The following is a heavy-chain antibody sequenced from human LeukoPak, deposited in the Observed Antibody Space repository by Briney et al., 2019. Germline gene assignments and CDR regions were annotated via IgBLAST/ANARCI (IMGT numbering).Heavy chain of an antibody. CDR3: AKIYRGIQLWSYYFVY. D-gene: IGHD5-18*01. Sequence: GGSLRLSCAASGFTFSSHGMSWVRQAPGKGLEWVANIKQDGSEKYYVDSVKGRFTISRDNAKNSLYLQMNSLRAEDTAVYYCAKIYRGIQLWSYYFVYWGQGTLVTVSS. CDR2: IKQDGSEK. CDR1: GFTFSSHG. J-gene: IGHJ4*02. V-gene: IGHV3-7*01.